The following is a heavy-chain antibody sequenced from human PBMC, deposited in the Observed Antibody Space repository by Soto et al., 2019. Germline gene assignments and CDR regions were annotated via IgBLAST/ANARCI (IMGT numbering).Heavy chain of an antibody. V-gene: IGHV4-34*01. CDR3: AREAAMVWFDP. J-gene: IGHJ5*02. CDR1: GGSFSGYY. CDR2: INHSGST. Sequence: SETLSLTCAVYGGSFSGYYWSWIRQPPGKGLEWIGEINHSGSTNYNPSLKSRVTISVDTSKNQFSLKLSSVTAADTAVYYCAREAAMVWFDPWGQGTLVTVSS. D-gene: IGHD5-18*01.